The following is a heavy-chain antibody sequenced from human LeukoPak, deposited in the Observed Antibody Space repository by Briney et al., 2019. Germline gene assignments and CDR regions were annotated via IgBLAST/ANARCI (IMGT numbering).Heavy chain of an antibody. D-gene: IGHD6-19*01. CDR3: ARDLMGSAVAGTEVDYYYGMDV. Sequence: SQTLSLTCAISGDSVSSNSAAWNWIRQSPSRGLEWLGRTYYRSKWYNDYAVSVKSRITINPDTSKNQFSLQLNSVTPEDTAVYYCARDLMGSAVAGTEVDYYYGMDVWGQGTTVTVSS. V-gene: IGHV6-1*01. CDR2: TYYRSKWYN. CDR1: GDSVSSNSAA. J-gene: IGHJ6*02.